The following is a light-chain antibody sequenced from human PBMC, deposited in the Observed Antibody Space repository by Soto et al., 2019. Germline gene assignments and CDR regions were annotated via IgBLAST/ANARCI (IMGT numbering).Light chain of an antibody. CDR1: QSISINY. J-gene: IGKJ4*01. Sequence: EIVLTQSPGTLSLSLGERATLSCRASQSISINYLAWYQQKPGQAPRLLIYGASSRASGIPDRFSGSGSGTDFTITISTVEPEDLAVYYCQQFRSSPLTFGGGTKVDIK. CDR3: QQFRSSPLT. V-gene: IGKV3-20*01. CDR2: GAS.